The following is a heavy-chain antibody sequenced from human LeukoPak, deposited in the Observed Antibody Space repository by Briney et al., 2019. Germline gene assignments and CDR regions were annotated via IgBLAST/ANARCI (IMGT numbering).Heavy chain of an antibody. J-gene: IGHJ4*02. D-gene: IGHD6-13*01. V-gene: IGHV3-53*01. Sequence: GGSLRLSCAASGFTVSSNYMSWVRQAPGKGLEWVSVIYSGGSTYYADSVKGRFTISRDNSKNTLYLHMNSLRAEDTAVYYCAREAGAGTVDYWGQGALVTVSS. CDR2: IYSGGST. CDR1: GFTVSSNY. CDR3: AREAGAGTVDY.